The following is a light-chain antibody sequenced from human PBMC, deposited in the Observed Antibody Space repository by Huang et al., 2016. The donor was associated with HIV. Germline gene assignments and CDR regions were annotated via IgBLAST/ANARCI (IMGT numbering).Light chain of an antibody. CDR3: QHYDSSSGA. V-gene: IGKV1-5*03. CDR1: QIISSW. J-gene: IGKJ1*01. Sequence: DIQMTQSPSTLSASVGDRVTITCRASQIISSWGAWYQQKPGKAPKLLIYKAFTLETGVPSRFSGSGSGAEFTLTISSLQPEEFATYYCQHYDSSSGAFGQGTKVEIK. CDR2: KAF.